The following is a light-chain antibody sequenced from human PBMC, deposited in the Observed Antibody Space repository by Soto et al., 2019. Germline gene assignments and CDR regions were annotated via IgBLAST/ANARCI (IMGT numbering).Light chain of an antibody. J-gene: IGKJ1*01. V-gene: IGKV3D-15*01. Sequence: EIVMTQSAVTLSVSPGERATLSCRASQSVGSKLAWYQQKPGQAPRLLIYGASTRATGIPARFSGSGSGTELTLTISSLQSEDFAVYYCQQYNNWPRWTFGQGTKVDIK. CDR2: GAS. CDR3: QQYNNWPRWT. CDR1: QSVGSK.